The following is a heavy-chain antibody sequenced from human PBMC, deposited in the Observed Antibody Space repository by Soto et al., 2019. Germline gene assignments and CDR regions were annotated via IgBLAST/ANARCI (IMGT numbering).Heavy chain of an antibody. V-gene: IGHV3-23*01. CDR1: GFTFSSYA. CDR2: ISGSGGST. D-gene: IGHD3-3*01. Sequence: TGGSLRLSCAASGFTFSSYAMSWVRQAPGKGLEWVSAISGSGGSTYYADSVKGRFTISRDNSKNTLYLQMNSLRAEDTAVYYCAKGSSITIFGVVSAPDYWGQGTLVTVSS. CDR3: AKGSSITIFGVVSAPDY. J-gene: IGHJ4*02.